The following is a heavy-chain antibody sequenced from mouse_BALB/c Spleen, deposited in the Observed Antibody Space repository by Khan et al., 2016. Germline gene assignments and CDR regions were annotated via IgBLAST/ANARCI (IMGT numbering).Heavy chain of an antibody. J-gene: IGHJ4*01. CDR3: ARRGGNYYYSMDY. V-gene: IGHV1-63*02. CDR1: GYNFTNYW. CDR2: IYPGGDYT. Sequence: QVQLQQSGAELVRPGTSVKISCKAAGYNFTNYWIGWVKQRPGHGLEWIGDIYPGGDYTEYNEKFKGKATLTADTSSTTVYMQFSSLTSEDSAIYYCARRGGNYYYSMDYWGQGTSVTVSS. D-gene: IGHD2-1*01.